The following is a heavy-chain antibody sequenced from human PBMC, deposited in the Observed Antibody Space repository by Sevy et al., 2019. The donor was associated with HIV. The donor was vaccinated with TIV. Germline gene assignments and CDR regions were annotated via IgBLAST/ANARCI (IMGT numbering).Heavy chain of an antibody. CDR2: INPSDGVT. D-gene: IGHD4-17*01. Sequence: ASVKVSCKASGYTFSDYYIHWVRQAPGQGLEWMAWINPSDGVTHYAQRFQGGVTLTRDTSVSTAYMELRGLRYDDTAIYYCARLTTRPTSDLYGMDVWGQGTPVTVSS. CDR3: ARLTTRPTSDLYGMDV. CDR1: GYTFSDYY. J-gene: IGHJ6*02. V-gene: IGHV1-2*02.